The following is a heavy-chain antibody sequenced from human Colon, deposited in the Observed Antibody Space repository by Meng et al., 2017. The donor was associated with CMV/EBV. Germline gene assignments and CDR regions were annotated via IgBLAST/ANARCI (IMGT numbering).Heavy chain of an antibody. CDR2: INPNDGGT. J-gene: IGHJ5*02. Sequence: QVQLMQSGAEGKKPGASVRVSCKASGYTFTSYGINWVRQAPGQGLVWLERINPNDGGTNYAQKFRGMVTMTRDTSISTAYMELSRLRSDDTAVYYCAKIYDSSGSLPWFDPWGQGTLVTVSS. D-gene: IGHD3-22*01. V-gene: IGHV1-2*06. CDR1: GYTFTSYG. CDR3: AKIYDSSGSLPWFDP.